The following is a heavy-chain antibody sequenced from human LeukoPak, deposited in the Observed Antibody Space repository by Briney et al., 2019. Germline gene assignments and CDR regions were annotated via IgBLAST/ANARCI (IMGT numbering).Heavy chain of an antibody. V-gene: IGHV1-69*04. J-gene: IGHJ4*02. Sequence: SVKVSCKASGGTFSSYAISWVRQAPGQGLEWMGRIIPILGIANYAQKSQGRVTITADKSTSTAYMELSSLRSEDTAVYYCARGADIVVVPAVTTLGLYFDYWGQGTLVTVSS. CDR3: ARGADIVVVPAVTTLGLYFDY. CDR2: IIPILGIA. CDR1: GGTFSSYA. D-gene: IGHD2-2*01.